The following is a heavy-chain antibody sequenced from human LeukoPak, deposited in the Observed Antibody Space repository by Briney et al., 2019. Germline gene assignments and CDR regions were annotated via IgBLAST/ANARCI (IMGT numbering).Heavy chain of an antibody. CDR2: ISYDGSNK. CDR3: AKVASGGSCYDY. D-gene: IGHD2-15*01. V-gene: IGHV3-30*18. J-gene: IGHJ4*02. Sequence: GGSLRLSCAASGFTFSSYGMHWVRQAPGKGLEWVAVISYDGSNKYYADSVKGRFTISRDNSKNTLYLQMNSLRAEDTAVYYCAKVASGGSCYDYWGQGTLVTVSS. CDR1: GFTFSSYG.